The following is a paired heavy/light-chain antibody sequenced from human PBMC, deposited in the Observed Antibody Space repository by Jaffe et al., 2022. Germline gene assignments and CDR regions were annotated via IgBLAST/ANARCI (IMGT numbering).Light chain of an antibody. Sequence: SYVLTQPPSVSVAPGKTAIITCGGDDIESKSVHWYQHKPGQAPVVVIRYGSDRPSGIPERFSGSDSENTATLTISRVEAGDEADYYCQVWDDSSDHWVFGGGTKLTVL. V-gene: IGLV3-21*04. J-gene: IGLJ3*02. CDR3: QVWDDSSDHWV. CDR1: DIESKS. CDR2: YGS.
Heavy chain of an antibody. V-gene: IGHV3-15*01. CDR2: IRSTFDAGTT. Sequence: EVQLVESGGGLVKPGGSLRIACEASGFTFTDAWMNWVRQAPGKGLEWVGRIRSTFDAGTTEYAAPVKDRFIISRDDSKNTLFLQMNNLKNDDTALYYCSAAFRPESPFDIWGQGTMVTVSS. CDR1: GFTFTDAW. CDR3: SAAFRPESPFDI. J-gene: IGHJ3*02. D-gene: IGHD2-15*01.